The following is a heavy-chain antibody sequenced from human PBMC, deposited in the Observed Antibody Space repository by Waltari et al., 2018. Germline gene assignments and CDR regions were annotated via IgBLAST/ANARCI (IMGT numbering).Heavy chain of an antibody. Sequence: EVRLVESGGGWVQPGGSLRLSCAASGLTFSSYAMSWVRQAPGKGLEWVANIKQDGSEKYYVDSVKGRFTISRDNAKNSLYLQMNSLRAEDTAVYYCARGKSFGDYWGQGTLVTVSS. CDR1: GLTFSSYA. CDR3: ARGKSFGDY. D-gene: IGHD3-16*01. J-gene: IGHJ4*02. V-gene: IGHV3-7*01. CDR2: IKQDGSEK.